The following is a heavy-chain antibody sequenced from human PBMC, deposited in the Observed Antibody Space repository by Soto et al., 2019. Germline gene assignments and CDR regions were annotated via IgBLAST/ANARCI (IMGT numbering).Heavy chain of an antibody. D-gene: IGHD2-8*01. CDR1: GFTFSSSA. V-gene: IGHV3-23*01. CDR3: VKFPWRTYDTYSDY. CDR2: IIGNGDSP. Sequence: VHLLESGGGLIQPGGSLRVSCAASGFTFSSSALGWVRQAPGKGLEWVSSIIGNGDSPFYVDSVKGRFTVSTDSSKSTLFLQMDSLRVEDTAVYYCVKFPWRTYDTYSDYWGQGTLVTVSS. J-gene: IGHJ4*02.